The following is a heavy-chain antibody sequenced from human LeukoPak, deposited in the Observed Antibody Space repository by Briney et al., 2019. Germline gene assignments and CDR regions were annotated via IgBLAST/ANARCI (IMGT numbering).Heavy chain of an antibody. J-gene: IGHJ6*02. CDR2: IGGSGGST. CDR1: GFTFSSYA. D-gene: IGHD6-13*01. Sequence: PGGSLRLSCAASGFTFSSYAMSWVRQAPGKGLEWVSAIGGSGGSTYYADSVKGRFTISRDNAKNSLYLQMNSLRAEDTAVYYCARDVSSSPYYYGMDVLGQGTTVTVSS. CDR3: ARDVSSSPYYYGMDV. V-gene: IGHV3-23*01.